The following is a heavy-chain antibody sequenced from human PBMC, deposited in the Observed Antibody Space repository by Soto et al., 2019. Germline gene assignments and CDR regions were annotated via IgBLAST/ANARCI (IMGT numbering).Heavy chain of an antibody. CDR3: ARGIFTVYHLMDV. J-gene: IGHJ6*02. V-gene: IGHV4-4*02. D-gene: IGHD2-15*01. CDR1: GGSITSNAW. CDR2: RYHSVST. Sequence: QVQLQESGPGLVKPSGTLSLTCAVSGGSITSNAWWSWVRQTPGKGLEWIGERYHSVSTNYHPSLKIRAATSVDESNNHFSLRLSSVTAADAAIYYCARGIFTVYHLMDVWCQGTTVTVSS.